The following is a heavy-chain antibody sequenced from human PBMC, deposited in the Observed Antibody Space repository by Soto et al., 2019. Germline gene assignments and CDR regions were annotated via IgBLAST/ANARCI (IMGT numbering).Heavy chain of an antibody. CDR2: IYYSGST. CDR1: GGSISSGGYY. CDR3: ARAGVRGAPYYYYYGMDV. D-gene: IGHD3-10*01. V-gene: IGHV4-31*03. J-gene: IGHJ6*02. Sequence: SETLSLTCTVSGGSISSGGYYWSWIRQHPGKGLEWIGYIYYSGSTYYNPSLKSRVTISVDTSKNQFSLKLSSATAADTAVYYCARAGVRGAPYYYYYGMDVWGQGTTVTVSS.